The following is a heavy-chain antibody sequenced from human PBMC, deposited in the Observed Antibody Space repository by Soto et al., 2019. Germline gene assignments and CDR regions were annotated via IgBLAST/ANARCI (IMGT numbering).Heavy chain of an antibody. CDR2: IIPVFGTA. Sequence: SVKVSCKASGGTSSSYAISWVRQAPGQGLECMGGIIPVFGTANYAQKFQGRVTINADESTSTVYMELSSLRSEDTAVYYCARGWNDFPHWGQGTLVTVSS. J-gene: IGHJ1*01. CDR3: ARGWNDFPH. CDR1: GGTSSSYA. D-gene: IGHD1-1*01. V-gene: IGHV1-69*13.